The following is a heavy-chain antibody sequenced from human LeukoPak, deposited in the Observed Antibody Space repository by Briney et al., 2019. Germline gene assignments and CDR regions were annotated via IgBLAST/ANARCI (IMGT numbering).Heavy chain of an antibody. J-gene: IGHJ1*01. CDR2: IYYSGST. CDR1: GGSISTGGYY. Sequence: SQTLSLTCTVSGGSISTGGYYWSWIRQHPGKGLEWIGYIYYSGSTYYNPSLKSRLTISVDTSKNQFSLKLSSVTAADTAVYYCARGVSYYDSSGYYNEYFQHWGQGTLVTVSS. D-gene: IGHD3-22*01. V-gene: IGHV4-31*03. CDR3: ARGVSYYDSSGYYNEYFQH.